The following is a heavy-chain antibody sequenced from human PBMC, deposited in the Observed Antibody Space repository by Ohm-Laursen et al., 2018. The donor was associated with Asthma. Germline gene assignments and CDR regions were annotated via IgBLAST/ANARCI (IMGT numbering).Heavy chain of an antibody. CDR1: GFTLTNYW. CDR2: INGDGGIK. D-gene: IGHD3-10*01. V-gene: IGHV3-74*01. J-gene: IGHJ4*02. Sequence: SLRLSCAASGFTLTNYWMHWVRQAPGKGLVWVSRINGDGGIKSYAASVKGRFTISRDDAKNTVYLQMNSLRVDDTAVYYCACEFGGSGDYWGQGTLVTVSS. CDR3: ACEFGGSGDY.